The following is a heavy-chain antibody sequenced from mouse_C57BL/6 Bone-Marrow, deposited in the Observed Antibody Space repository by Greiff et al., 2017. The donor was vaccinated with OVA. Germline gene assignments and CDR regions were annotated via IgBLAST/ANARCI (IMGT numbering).Heavy chain of an antibody. CDR1: GYTFTSSG. V-gene: IGHV1-81*01. J-gene: IGHJ4*01. Sequence: VKLQESGAELARPGASVKLSCKASGYTFTSSGISWVKQRTGQGLEWIGEIYPRSGNTYYNEKFKGKATLTADKSSSTAYMELRSLTSEDSAVYFCARRSNYHYAMDYWGKGTSVTVSS. CDR3: ARRSNYHYAMDY. D-gene: IGHD2-5*01. CDR2: IYPRSGNT.